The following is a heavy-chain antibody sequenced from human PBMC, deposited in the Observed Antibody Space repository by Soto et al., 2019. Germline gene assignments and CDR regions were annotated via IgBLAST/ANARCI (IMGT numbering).Heavy chain of an antibody. J-gene: IGHJ6*02. D-gene: IGHD3-3*01. CDR3: ARVHYDFWSGTPGDYYYGMDV. Sequence: ASVKVSCKASGYTFTSYGISWVRQAPGQGLEWMGWISAYNGNTNYAQKLQGRVTMTTDTSTSTSYMELRSLRSDDTAVYYCARVHYDFWSGTPGDYYYGMDVWGQGTTVTISS. V-gene: IGHV1-18*01. CDR1: GYTFTSYG. CDR2: ISAYNGNT.